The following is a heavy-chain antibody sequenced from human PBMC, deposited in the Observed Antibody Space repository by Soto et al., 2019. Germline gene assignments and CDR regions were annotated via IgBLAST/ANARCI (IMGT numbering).Heavy chain of an antibody. V-gene: IGHV1-2*02. D-gene: IGHD5-18*01. Sequence: QAQLVQSGAEVRKPGASVRVSCKASGYTFTGPYIYWVRQAPGQGLEWMGWINPNTGDTDFAQGFQGRVTLNRDTSISTIYMHLDNLRSDDTGFYYCARDFRIQSHGVDVWGQGTAVIVSS. CDR3: ARDFRIQSHGVDV. J-gene: IGHJ6*02. CDR1: GYTFTGPY. CDR2: INPNTGDT.